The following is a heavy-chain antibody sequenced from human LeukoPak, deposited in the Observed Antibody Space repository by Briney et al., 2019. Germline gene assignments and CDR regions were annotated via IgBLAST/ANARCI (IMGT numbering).Heavy chain of an antibody. D-gene: IGHD3-22*01. J-gene: IGHJ4*02. Sequence: GGSLRLSCAASGFTFSGYAMHWVRQAPGKGLEWVAVISYDGSNKYYADSVKGRFTISRDNSKNTLYLQMNSLRAEDTAVYYCARDYYDSSGYISHWGQGTLVTVSS. CDR1: GFTFSGYA. CDR3: ARDYYDSSGYISH. V-gene: IGHV3-30*04. CDR2: ISYDGSNK.